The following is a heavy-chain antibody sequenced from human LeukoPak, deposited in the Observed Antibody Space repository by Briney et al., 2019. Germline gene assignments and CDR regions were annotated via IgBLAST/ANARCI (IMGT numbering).Heavy chain of an antibody. Sequence: ASVKVSCKASGYTFTGYYMHWVRQAPGQGLEWMGWINPNSGGTNYAQKFQGRVTMTRDTSISTAYMELSRLRSDDTAVYYCARETPVSEVATLGQGMDVWGQGTTVTVPS. D-gene: IGHD5-12*01. J-gene: IGHJ6*02. CDR3: ARETPVSEVATLGQGMDV. V-gene: IGHV1-2*02. CDR2: INPNSGGT. CDR1: GYTFTGYY.